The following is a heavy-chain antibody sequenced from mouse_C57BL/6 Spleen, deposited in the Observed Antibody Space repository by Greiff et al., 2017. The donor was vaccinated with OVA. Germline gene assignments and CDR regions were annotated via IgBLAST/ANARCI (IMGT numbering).Heavy chain of an antibody. Sequence: EVQRVESGPELVKPGDSVKISCKASGYSFTGYFMNWVMQSHGKSLEWIGRINPYNGDTFYNQKFKGKATLTVDKSSSTAHMELRSLTSEDSAVYYCANLGSSLDYWGQGTTLTVSS. V-gene: IGHV1-20*01. J-gene: IGHJ2*01. CDR1: GYSFTGYF. CDR2: INPYNGDT. D-gene: IGHD1-1*01. CDR3: ANLGSSLDY.